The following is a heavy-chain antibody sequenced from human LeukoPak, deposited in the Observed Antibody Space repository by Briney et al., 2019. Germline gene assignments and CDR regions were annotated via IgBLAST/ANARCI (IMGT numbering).Heavy chain of an antibody. CDR1: GGSFSGYY. CDR3: ASEPGDYDFWSGQYDY. CDR2: INHSGST. V-gene: IGHV4-34*01. D-gene: IGHD3-3*01. J-gene: IGHJ4*02. Sequence: NPSETLSLTCAVYGGSFSGYYWSWIRQPPGKGLEWIGEINHSGSTNYNPSLKSRVTISVDTSKNQFSPKLSSVTAADTAVYYRASEPGDYDFWSGQYDYWGQGTLVTVSS.